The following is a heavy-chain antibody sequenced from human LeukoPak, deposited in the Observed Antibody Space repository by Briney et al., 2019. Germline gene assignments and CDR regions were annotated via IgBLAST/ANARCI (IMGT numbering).Heavy chain of an antibody. CDR2: ISPYNVRT. Sequence: ASVTVSCKASGYIFTSYGINWVRQAPGQGLEWMGWISPYNVRTNSVQKFQGRVTMITDTSTRTAYMELRSLRSDDTAVYYCARDLGTDVLDYYDSSGYFPNWYDPWGQGTLVTVSS. CDR3: ARDLGTDVLDYYDSSGYFPNWYDP. V-gene: IGHV1-18*01. CDR1: GYIFTSYG. J-gene: IGHJ5*02. D-gene: IGHD3-22*01.